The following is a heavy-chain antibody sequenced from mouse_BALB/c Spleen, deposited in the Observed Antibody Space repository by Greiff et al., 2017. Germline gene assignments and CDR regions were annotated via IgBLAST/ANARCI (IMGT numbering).Heavy chain of an antibody. CDR3: TRGYYYGSSYAMDY. V-gene: IGHV1S22*01. CDR1: GYTFTSYW. Sequence: LQQPGSELVRPGASVKLSCKASGYTFTSYWMHWVKQRHGQGLEWIGNIYPGSGSTNYDEKFKSKGTLTVDTSSSTAYMHLSSLTSEDSAVYYCTRGYYYGSSYAMDYWDQGTSVTVSS. D-gene: IGHD1-1*01. CDR2: IYPGSGST. J-gene: IGHJ4*01.